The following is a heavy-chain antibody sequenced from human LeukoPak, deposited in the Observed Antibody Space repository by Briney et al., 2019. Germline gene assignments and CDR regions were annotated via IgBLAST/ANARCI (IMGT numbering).Heavy chain of an antibody. J-gene: IGHJ1*01. V-gene: IGHV4-34*01. CDR1: GGSFSGYY. Sequence: SETLSLTCAVYGGSFSGYYWSWIRQPPGKGLEWIGEINHSGSTNYNPSLKRRVTISVDTSKNQFSLKLSSVTAADTAVYYCARGSLMYCSSTSCYQFRHWGQGTLVTVSS. CDR3: ARGSLMYCSSTSCYQFRH. CDR2: INHSGST. D-gene: IGHD2-2*01.